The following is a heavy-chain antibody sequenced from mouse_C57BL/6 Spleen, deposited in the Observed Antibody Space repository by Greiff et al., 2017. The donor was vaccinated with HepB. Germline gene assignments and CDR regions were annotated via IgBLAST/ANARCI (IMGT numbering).Heavy chain of an antibody. Sequence: QVQLQQPGAELVKPGASVKLSCKASGYTFTSYWMHWVKQRPGQGLEWIGMIHPNSGSTNYNEKFKSKATLTVDKSSSTAYMQLSSLTSEDSAVYYCARTGTLWHFDVWGTGTTVTVSS. V-gene: IGHV1-64*01. CDR1: GYTFTSYW. CDR3: ARTGTLWHFDV. CDR2: IHPNSGST. D-gene: IGHD4-1*01. J-gene: IGHJ1*03.